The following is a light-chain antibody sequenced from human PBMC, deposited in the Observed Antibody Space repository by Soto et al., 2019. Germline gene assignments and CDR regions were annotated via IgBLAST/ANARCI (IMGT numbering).Light chain of an antibody. V-gene: IGKV1-13*02. CDR2: DAS. CDR1: QGISSA. CDR3: QQFDSYSIFT. J-gene: IGKJ3*01. Sequence: AIQLTQSPSSLSASVGDRFPITCRASQGISSAFAWYQQKPGKAPKLLIYDASSLESGVPSRISGSGSGTDVTLTISSLQHEDFATYYCQQFDSYSIFTFGPGTKVDIK.